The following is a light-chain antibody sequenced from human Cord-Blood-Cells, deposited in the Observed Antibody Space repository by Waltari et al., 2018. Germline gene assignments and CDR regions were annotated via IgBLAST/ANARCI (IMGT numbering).Light chain of an antibody. CDR3: CSYAGSSTWV. J-gene: IGLJ3*02. V-gene: IGLV2-23*01. CDR1: SSDVGSYNL. Sequence: QSALTQPASVSGSPGQSLTISCTGTSSDVGSYNLVSWYQQHPGKAPKLLIYGGSKLPSGVSNRFAGSKSGNTASLTISGLQAEDEADYYCCSYAGSSTWVFGGGTKLTVL. CDR2: GGS.